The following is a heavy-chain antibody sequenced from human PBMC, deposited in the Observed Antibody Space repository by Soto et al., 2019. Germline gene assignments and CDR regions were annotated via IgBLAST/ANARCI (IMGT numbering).Heavy chain of an antibody. J-gene: IGHJ4*02. CDR1: GDSITNYY. D-gene: IGHD2-15*01. V-gene: IGHV4-59*01. CDR2: IYYFGGT. Sequence: QVQLQESGPGLVKPSETLSLTCAVSGDSITNYYWTWVRQPPGKGLEWLGYIYYFGGTSYNPSLQSRLAIAIDKSRKQFSLNLSSVTAADTAVYYCARTPGGSDLFDAWGQGTLGTVSS. CDR3: ARTPGGSDLFDA.